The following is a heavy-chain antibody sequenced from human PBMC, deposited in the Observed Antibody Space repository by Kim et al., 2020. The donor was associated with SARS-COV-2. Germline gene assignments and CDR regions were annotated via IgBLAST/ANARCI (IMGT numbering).Heavy chain of an antibody. CDR3: AKGKGSPYYFDY. CDR2: ISGSGHLT. J-gene: IGHJ4*02. V-gene: IGHV3-23*01. D-gene: IGHD6-13*01. CDR1: GFIFNNYA. Sequence: GGSLRLSCAATGFIFNNYAMTWVRQAPGQGLEWVSAISGSGHLTFFADSVKGRFTISRDNSKNTLYLQMNRLRADDTAVYYCAKGKGSPYYFDYWGRGTL.